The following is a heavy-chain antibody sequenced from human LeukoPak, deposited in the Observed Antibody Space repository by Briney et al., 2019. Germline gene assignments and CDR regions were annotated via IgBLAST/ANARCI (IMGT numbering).Heavy chain of an antibody. CDR2: INPKNGGS. CDR1: GYTFTGYY. Sequence: ASVKVSCKASGYTFTGYYMHWVRQAPGQRLEWAGWINPKNGGSNYAQKFQGRVTMTRDRSISTAYMELSRLTSDDTAVYYCARASFWESPINWFAPWGQGTLVTVSS. D-gene: IGHD1-26*01. V-gene: IGHV1-2*02. CDR3: ARASFWESPINWFAP. J-gene: IGHJ5*02.